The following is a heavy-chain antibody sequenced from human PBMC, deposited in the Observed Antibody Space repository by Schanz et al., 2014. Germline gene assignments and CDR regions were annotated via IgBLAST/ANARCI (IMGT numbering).Heavy chain of an antibody. V-gene: IGHV3-23*01. J-gene: IGHJ4*02. CDR2: VSSRSDEI. CDR3: VRDSFFAFDY. CDR1: TFTFDHYA. D-gene: IGHD3-3*01. Sequence: EVQLLESGGGLVQPGGSLRLSCSASTFTFDHYAMTWVRQAPGKGLEWVAAVSSRSDEIKYADSVRGRFTISRDNAKNSLYLQMTSLRAEDTAVYYCVRDSFFAFDYWGQGTLVTVSS.